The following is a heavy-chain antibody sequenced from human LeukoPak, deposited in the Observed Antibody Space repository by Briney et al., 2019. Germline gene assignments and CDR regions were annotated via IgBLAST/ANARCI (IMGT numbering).Heavy chain of an antibody. CDR2: IKQGGSEK. Sequence: SGGSLRLSCAASGFTFSGSWMSWVRQAPGKGLEWVANIKQGGSEKYYVDSAKGRFTISRDNAKNSLYLQMNSLRAEDTAVYYCARGGGSYEYWGQGTLVTVSS. V-gene: IGHV3-7*01. D-gene: IGHD2-15*01. CDR1: GFTFSGSW. CDR3: ARGGGSYEY. J-gene: IGHJ4*02.